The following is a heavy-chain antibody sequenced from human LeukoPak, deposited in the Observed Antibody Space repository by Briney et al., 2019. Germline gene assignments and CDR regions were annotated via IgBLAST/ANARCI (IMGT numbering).Heavy chain of an antibody. Sequence: GGSLRLSCAASEFTFSSYSMNWVRQAPGKGLEWVSSISSSSSCIYYADSVKGRFTISRDNAKNSLYLQMNSLRAEDTAVYYCARDRSSGPVGYWGQGTLVTVSS. V-gene: IGHV3-21*01. J-gene: IGHJ4*02. CDR3: ARDRSSGPVGY. CDR1: EFTFSSYS. D-gene: IGHD6-19*01. CDR2: ISSSSSCI.